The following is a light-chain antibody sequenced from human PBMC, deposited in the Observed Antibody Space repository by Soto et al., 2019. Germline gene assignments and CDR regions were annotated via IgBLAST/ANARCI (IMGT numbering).Light chain of an antibody. Sequence: DIPMTPSPSTLSASVGDRVMITCRASQSISSWLAWYQQKPGKAPKLLIYDASSLESGVPPRFSGSGSGTEFTLTISSLQPDDSATYYCQQCNRYSITFGQGTRLEIK. CDR1: QSISSW. J-gene: IGKJ5*01. CDR2: DAS. V-gene: IGKV1-5*01. CDR3: QQCNRYSIT.